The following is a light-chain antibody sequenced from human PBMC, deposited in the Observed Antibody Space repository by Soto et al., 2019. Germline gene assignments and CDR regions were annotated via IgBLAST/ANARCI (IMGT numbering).Light chain of an antibody. CDR3: QQSYSLPRT. J-gene: IGKJ1*01. V-gene: IGKV1-39*01. CDR2: GSS. Sequence: DVQLTQSPSSLSASIGDTVTISCRSSQSITTSLNWYEQKPGKPPALLIYGSSARQIGVPHRFSASGSGTDFTLTITRLQHEDFANYYCQQSYSLPRTFGQGTKMDLK. CDR1: QSITTS.